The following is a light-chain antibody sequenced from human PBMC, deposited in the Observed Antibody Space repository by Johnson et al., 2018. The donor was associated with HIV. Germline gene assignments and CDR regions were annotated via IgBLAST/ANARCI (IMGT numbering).Light chain of an antibody. CDR3: GTWDSSLSASV. CDR1: SSNIGNNY. J-gene: IGLJ1*01. V-gene: IGLV1-51*02. CDR2: ENN. Sequence: QLVLTQPPSVSAAPGQKVTISCSGSSSNIGNNYVSWYQQLPGTPPKLLIYENNKRPSGIPDRFSGSKSGTSATLGITGLQTGDEADYYCGTWDSSLSASVFGTGTKVTVL.